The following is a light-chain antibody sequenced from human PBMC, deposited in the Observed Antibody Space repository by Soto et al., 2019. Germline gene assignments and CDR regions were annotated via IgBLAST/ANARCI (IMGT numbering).Light chain of an antibody. J-gene: IGKJ5*01. CDR1: QSVLSSSDNKNY. Sequence: DFVMTQSLDSLAVSLGERVTINCKSSQSVLSSSDNKNYLAWFQHKPGQPPRLLIYWASTRQSGVPDRFSGSGSGTDFTLTISTLQAEDVAVYYCQQYHSDPITFGQGTRLEIK. V-gene: IGKV4-1*01. CDR2: WAS. CDR3: QQYHSDPIT.